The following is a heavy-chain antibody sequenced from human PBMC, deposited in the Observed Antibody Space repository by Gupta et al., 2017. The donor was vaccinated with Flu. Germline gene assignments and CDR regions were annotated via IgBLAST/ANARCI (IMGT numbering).Heavy chain of an antibody. CDR3: ARETMDIVATIYFDD. Sequence: EVQLVESGGGLVQPGGSLRLSCAASGFSFLDYQMNWVRQAPGKGLEWISYISSSGATVYYADSVRGRFTISRDNAKNSLFLQVNSLRAEDTGVYYCARETMDIVATIYFDDWGQRALVTVSS. J-gene: IGHJ4*02. V-gene: IGHV3-48*03. D-gene: IGHD5-12*01. CDR1: GFSFLDYQ. CDR2: ISSSGATV.